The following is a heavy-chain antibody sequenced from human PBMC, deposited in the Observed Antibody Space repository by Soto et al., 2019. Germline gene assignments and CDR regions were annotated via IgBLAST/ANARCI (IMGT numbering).Heavy chain of an antibody. CDR2: IYYSGST. CDR3: ARDRAAATYAFDI. D-gene: IGHD2-15*01. V-gene: IGHV4-59*01. CDR1: GGSISSYY. J-gene: IGHJ3*02. Sequence: SETLSLTCTVSGGSISSYYWSWIRQPPGKGLEWIGYIYYSGSTNYNPSLKSRVTISVDTSKNQFSLKLSSVTAADTAVYYCARDRAAATYAFDIWGQGTMVTVSS.